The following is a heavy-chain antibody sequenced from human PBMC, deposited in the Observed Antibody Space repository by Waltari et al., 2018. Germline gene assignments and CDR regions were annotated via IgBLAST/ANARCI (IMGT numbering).Heavy chain of an antibody. CDR2: IYTSGST. CDR1: GGSISSYY. Sequence: QVQLQESGPGLVKPSETLSLTCTVSGGSISSYYWSWIRQPPGKGLEWIGYIYTSGSTNYNPSLMSRVTISVDTSKNQFSLKLSSVTAADTAVYYCARLGYYDSSGYSYWGQGTLVTVSS. D-gene: IGHD3-22*01. J-gene: IGHJ4*02. CDR3: ARLGYYDSSGYSY. V-gene: IGHV4-4*09.